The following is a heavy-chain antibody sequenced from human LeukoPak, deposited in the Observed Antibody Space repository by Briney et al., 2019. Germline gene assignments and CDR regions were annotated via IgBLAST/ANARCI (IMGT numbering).Heavy chain of an antibody. D-gene: IGHD3-16*01. CDR2: ISGSGSTI. J-gene: IGHJ4*02. CDR1: GFTFSSYA. CDR3: ARDGGPIMN. Sequence: GGSLRLSCAASGFTFSSYAMSWVRQAPGKGLEWVSAISGSGSTIYYADSVKGRFTISRDNAKNSLYLQMNSLRAEDTAVYYCARDGGPIMNWGQGTLVTVSS. V-gene: IGHV3-23*01.